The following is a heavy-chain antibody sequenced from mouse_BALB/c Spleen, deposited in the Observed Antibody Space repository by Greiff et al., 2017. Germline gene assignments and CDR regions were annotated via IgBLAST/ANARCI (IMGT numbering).Heavy chain of an antibody. J-gene: IGHJ2*01. V-gene: IGHV5-12-1*01. Sequence: EVQRVESGGGLVKPGGSLKLSCAASGFAFSSYEMSWVRQTPEKRLEWVAYISSGGGSTYYPDTVKGRVTISRDNATNTLYLQVSSLKSEDTAMYYCARQTGGYDYFDYWGQGTTLTVAS. CDR3: ARQTGGYDYFDY. CDR1: GFAFSSYE. CDR2: ISSGGGST. D-gene: IGHD3-1*01.